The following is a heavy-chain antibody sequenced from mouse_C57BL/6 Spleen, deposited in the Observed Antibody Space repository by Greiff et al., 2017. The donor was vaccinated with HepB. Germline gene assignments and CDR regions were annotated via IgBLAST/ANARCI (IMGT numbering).Heavy chain of an antibody. V-gene: IGHV1-7*01. D-gene: IGHD2-2*01. CDR1: GYTFTSYW. Sequence: QVQLQQSGAELAKPGASVKLSCTASGYTFTSYWMHWVNQRPGQGLEWIGYINPSSGYTKYNQKFKDKATLTADKSSSKAYMQLSSLTYEDSAVYYCARGGVTTKVYYAMDYWGQGTSVTVSS. CDR3: ARGGVTTKVYYAMDY. J-gene: IGHJ4*01. CDR2: INPSSGYT.